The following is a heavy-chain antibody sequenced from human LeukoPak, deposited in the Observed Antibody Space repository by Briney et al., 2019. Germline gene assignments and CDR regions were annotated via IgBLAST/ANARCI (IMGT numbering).Heavy chain of an antibody. D-gene: IGHD3-22*01. Sequence: GGSLRLSCAASGFTFSSYWMSWVRQAPGKGLEWVANIKQDGSEKYYVDSVKGRFTISRDNAKNSLYLQMNSLRAEDTAVYYCARAYYDSSGAFDIWGQGKMVTVSS. CDR3: ARAYYDSSGAFDI. CDR2: IKQDGSEK. V-gene: IGHV3-7*01. CDR1: GFTFSSYW. J-gene: IGHJ3*02.